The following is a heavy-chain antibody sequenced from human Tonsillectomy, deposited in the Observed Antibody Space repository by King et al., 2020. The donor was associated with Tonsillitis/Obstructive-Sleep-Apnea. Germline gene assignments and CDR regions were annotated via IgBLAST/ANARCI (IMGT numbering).Heavy chain of an antibody. CDR1: GFTFSSYA. J-gene: IGHJ4*02. CDR3: AKRPTSGEIDY. D-gene: IGHD2-15*01. Sequence: VQLVESGGGLVQPGGSLRLSCAASGFTFSSYAMTWVRQAPGKGLEWVSVIRGSGGSTFYAASVKGRFTISRDNTNNTLYMQMNSLRAADTAVYYCAKRPTSGEIDYWGQGTLVTVSS. CDR2: IRGSGGST. V-gene: IGHV3-23*04.